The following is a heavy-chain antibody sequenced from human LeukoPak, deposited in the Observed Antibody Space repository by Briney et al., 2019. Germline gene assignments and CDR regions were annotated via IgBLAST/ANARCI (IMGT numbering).Heavy chain of an antibody. CDR3: ARDRGYCSGGSCSSPWFDP. D-gene: IGHD2-15*01. Sequence: SETLSLTCAVYGGSFSGYYWSWIRQPPGKGLEWIGEINHSGSTNYNPSLKSRVTMSVDTSKNQFSLKLSSVTAADTAVYYCARDRGYCSGGSCSSPWFDPWGQGTLVTVSS. J-gene: IGHJ5*02. CDR2: INHSGST. V-gene: IGHV4-34*01. CDR1: GGSFSGYY.